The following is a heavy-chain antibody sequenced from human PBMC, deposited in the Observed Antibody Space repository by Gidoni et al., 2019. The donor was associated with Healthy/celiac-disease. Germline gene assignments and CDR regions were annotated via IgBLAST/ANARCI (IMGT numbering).Heavy chain of an antibody. CDR3: ARVSSGWNPDY. D-gene: IGHD6-19*01. Sequence: QVQLQQWGAGLLKPSETLSLTCAVSGGSFSGYYWSWIRQPPGKGLEWIGEINHSGSTNYNPAIKSRVTISVDTSKNQFSLKLSSVTAADTAVYYCARVSSGWNPDYWGQGTLVTVSS. V-gene: IGHV4-34*01. CDR1: GGSFSGYY. CDR2: INHSGST. J-gene: IGHJ4*02.